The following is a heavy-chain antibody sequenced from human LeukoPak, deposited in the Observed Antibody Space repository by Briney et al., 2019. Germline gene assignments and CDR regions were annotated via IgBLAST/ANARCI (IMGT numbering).Heavy chain of an antibody. CDR2: INHSGRT. CDR3: ARHGKLYCSGGSCYSKAYFDY. J-gene: IGHJ4*02. V-gene: IGHV4-34*01. CDR1: GGSSSGYY. D-gene: IGHD2-15*01. Sequence: SETLALTCAVYGGSSSGYYRSWSRQPPGKGLEWIGEINHSGRTNYNPSLKSRITISVDTSKNQFSLKLSSVTAADTAVYYCARHGKLYCSGGSCYSKAYFDYWGQGTLVTVSS.